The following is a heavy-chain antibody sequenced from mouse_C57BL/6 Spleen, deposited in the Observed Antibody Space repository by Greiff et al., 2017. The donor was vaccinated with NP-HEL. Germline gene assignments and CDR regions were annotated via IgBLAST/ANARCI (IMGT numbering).Heavy chain of an antibody. V-gene: IGHV2-9-1*01. D-gene: IGHD1-1*01. CDR3: ARIREGYGSSYEAMDY. CDR2: IWPGGGT. J-gene: IGHJ4*01. Sequence: QVQLKESGPGLVAPSPSLSISCTVSGFSLTSYAISWVRQPPGKGLEWLGVIWPGGGTNYNSAPKSRLSISTDNSKSQVFLKMNSLQTDDTARYYCARIREGYGSSYEAMDYWGQGTSVTVSS. CDR1: GFSLTSYA.